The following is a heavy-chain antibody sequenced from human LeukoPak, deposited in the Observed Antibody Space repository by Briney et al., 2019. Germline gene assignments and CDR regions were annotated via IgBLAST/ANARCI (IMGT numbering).Heavy chain of an antibody. CDR2: IYYSGTT. CDR3: ARGGDYLFDY. V-gene: IGHV4-59*01. D-gene: IGHD4-17*01. J-gene: IGHJ4*02. CDR1: GGSISSYY. Sequence: PSETLSLTCTVSGGSISSYYWSWIRQPPGKGLECIGYIYYSGTTNYNPSLKSRVTISVDTSKNQFSLKLRSVTAADTAVYYCARGGDYLFDYWGRGSLVTVSS.